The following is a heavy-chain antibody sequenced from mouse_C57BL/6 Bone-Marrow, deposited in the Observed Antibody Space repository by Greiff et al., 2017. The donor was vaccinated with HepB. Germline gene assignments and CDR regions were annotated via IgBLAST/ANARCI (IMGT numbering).Heavy chain of an antibody. CDR3: ARGDFYYGSSHWFAY. CDR2: INPSNGGT. CDR1: GYTFTSYW. V-gene: IGHV1-53*01. J-gene: IGHJ3*01. Sequence: QVQLQQSGTELVKPGASVKLSCKASGYTFTSYWMHWVKQRPGQGLEWIGNINPSNGGTNYNEKFKSKATLTVDKSSSTAYMQLSSLTSEDSAVYYCARGDFYYGSSHWFAYWGQGTLVTVSA. D-gene: IGHD1-1*01.